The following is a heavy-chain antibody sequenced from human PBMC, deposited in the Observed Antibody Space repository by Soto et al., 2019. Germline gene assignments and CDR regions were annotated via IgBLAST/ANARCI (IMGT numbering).Heavy chain of an antibody. D-gene: IGHD3-3*01. CDR3: ARGDYDFWSGYYYFDY. Sequence: GASVKVSCKASGYTFTSYYMHWVRQAPGQGLEWMGIINPSGGSTSYAQKFQGRVTMTRDTSTSTVYMELSSLRSEDTAVYYCARGDYDFWSGYYYFDYWGQGTLVTVSS. CDR1: GYTFTSYY. V-gene: IGHV1-46*01. CDR2: INPSGGST. J-gene: IGHJ4*02.